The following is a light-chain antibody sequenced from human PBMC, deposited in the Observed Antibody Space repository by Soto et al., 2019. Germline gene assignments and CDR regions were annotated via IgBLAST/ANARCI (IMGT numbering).Light chain of an antibody. V-gene: IGKV3-20*01. CDR3: GQFVSSPPRT. J-gene: IGKJ1*01. CDR1: QSVSSSY. Sequence: EIVLTQSPGTLSLSPGERATLPCRASQSVSSSYLAWYQQKPGQAPRLLIYGASSRATGIPDRFSGSGSGTDFILTISRLEPEDFALYYCGQFVSSPPRTFGQGTKVDIK. CDR2: GAS.